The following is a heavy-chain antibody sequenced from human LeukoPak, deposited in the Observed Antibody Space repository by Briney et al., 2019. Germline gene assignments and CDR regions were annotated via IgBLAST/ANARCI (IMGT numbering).Heavy chain of an antibody. CDR1: GFTFSSYG. Sequence: PGGSLRLSCAASGFTFSSYGMHWVRQAPGKGLEWVAVISYDGSNKYYAYSVKGRFTITRDNSKNALYLQMNSLRAEDTAVYYCAKGRCSSTSCYLGDSNWFDPWGQGTLVTVSS. D-gene: IGHD2-2*01. V-gene: IGHV3-30*18. CDR2: ISYDGSNK. CDR3: AKGRCSSTSCYLGDSNWFDP. J-gene: IGHJ5*02.